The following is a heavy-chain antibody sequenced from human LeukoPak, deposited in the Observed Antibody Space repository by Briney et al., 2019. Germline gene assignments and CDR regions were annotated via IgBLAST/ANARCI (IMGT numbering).Heavy chain of an antibody. CDR2: ISSGGGDT. Sequence: TGGSLRLSCVASEFTFSNYAMNWVRQAPGKGLEWVSTISSGGGDTYIADSVKGRFTISRDNSLNTLYLQMNSLRADDTAKYFCAKLASLCTSTSCVRGGFDFWGQGTLVTVSS. CDR1: EFTFSNYA. V-gene: IGHV3-23*01. D-gene: IGHD2-2*01. J-gene: IGHJ4*02. CDR3: AKLASLCTSTSCVRGGFDF.